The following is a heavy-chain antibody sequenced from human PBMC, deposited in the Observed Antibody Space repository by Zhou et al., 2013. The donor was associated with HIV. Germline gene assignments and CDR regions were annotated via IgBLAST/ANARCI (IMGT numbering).Heavy chain of an antibody. CDR3: ARPSVPAAIPPYYYYYMDV. V-gene: IGHV1-69*05. J-gene: IGHJ6*03. Sequence: QVQLVQSGAEVKKPGSSVKVSCKASGGTFSSYAISWVRQAPGQGLEWMGGIIPIFGTANYAQKFQGRVTITTDESTSTAYMELSSLRSEDTAVYYCARPSVPAAIPPYYYYYMDVWGKGTTVTVSS. CDR1: GGTFSSYA. D-gene: IGHD2-2*02. CDR2: IIPIFGTA.